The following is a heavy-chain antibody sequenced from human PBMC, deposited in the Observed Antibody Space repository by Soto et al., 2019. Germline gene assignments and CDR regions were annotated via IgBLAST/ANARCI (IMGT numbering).Heavy chain of an antibody. CDR1: GFTFSSYG. CDR2: IAYDGSNK. V-gene: IGHV3-30*18. J-gene: IGHJ4*02. Sequence: GGSLRLSCVASGFTFSSYGMHWVRQAPGKGLEWVAVIAYDGSNKYYADSVKGRFTISRDNSKNTLYLQMNSLRAEDTAVYYCAKDRGYYDSSGYYYPYYFDYWGQGTLVTVSS. CDR3: AKDRGYYDSSGYYYPYYFDY. D-gene: IGHD3-22*01.